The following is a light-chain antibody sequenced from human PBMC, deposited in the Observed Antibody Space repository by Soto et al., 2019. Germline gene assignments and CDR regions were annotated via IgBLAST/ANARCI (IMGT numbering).Light chain of an antibody. J-gene: IGKJ1*01. Sequence: EIVLTQSPATLSLSPGERVSLSCRASQSVNTYFAWYQQKPGQAPRLLIYDASSRATGIPARFSGSGSGTDVTLAISSLEPEDFAIYYCQQRSSWPLTVGQGTRVEI. CDR1: QSVNTY. CDR3: QQRSSWPLT. CDR2: DAS. V-gene: IGKV3-11*01.